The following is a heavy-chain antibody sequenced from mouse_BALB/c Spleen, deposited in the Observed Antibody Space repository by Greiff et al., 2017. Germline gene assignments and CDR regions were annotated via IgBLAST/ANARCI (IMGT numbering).Heavy chain of an antibody. V-gene: IGHV3-6*02. J-gene: IGHJ2*01. D-gene: IGHD2-3*01. CDR3: ARGGWLLDY. Sequence: VQVVESGPGLVKPSQSLSLTCSVTGYSITSGYYWNWIRQFPGNKLEWMGYISYDGSNNYNPSLKNRISITRDTSKNQFFLKLNSVTTEDAATYYCARGGWLLDYWGQGTTLTVSS. CDR1: GYSITSGYY. CDR2: ISYDGSN.